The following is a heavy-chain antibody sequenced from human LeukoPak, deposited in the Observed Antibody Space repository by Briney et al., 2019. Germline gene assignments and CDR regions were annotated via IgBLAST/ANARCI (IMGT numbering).Heavy chain of an antibody. V-gene: IGHV3-7*04. Sequence: QPGGSLRLSCAVSGFTFGNYWMSWVRQAPGKGLEWVANINQDGSATYYVVSVKGRFTISRDNAKNSLLLHMNNLRAEDTALYYCARVPATVKADYWGQGTLVTVSS. CDR1: GFTFGNYW. CDR3: ARVPATVKADY. CDR2: INQDGSAT. J-gene: IGHJ4*02. D-gene: IGHD6-25*01.